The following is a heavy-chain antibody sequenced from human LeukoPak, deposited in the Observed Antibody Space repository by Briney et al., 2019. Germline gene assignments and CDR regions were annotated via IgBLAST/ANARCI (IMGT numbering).Heavy chain of an antibody. Sequence: PSQTLSLTCTVSGGSVSSGSYYWSWIRQPAGKGLEWIGRIYTSGSTNYNPSLKSRVTISVDTSKNQFSLKLSSVTAADTAVYYCARITMVRGVIGAFDIWGQGTMVTVSS. CDR1: GGSVSSGSYY. CDR3: ARITMVRGVIGAFDI. J-gene: IGHJ3*02. V-gene: IGHV4-61*02. D-gene: IGHD3-10*01. CDR2: IYTSGST.